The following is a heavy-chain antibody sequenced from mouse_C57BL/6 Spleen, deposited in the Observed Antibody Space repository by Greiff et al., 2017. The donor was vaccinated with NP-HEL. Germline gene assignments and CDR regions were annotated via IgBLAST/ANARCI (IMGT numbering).Heavy chain of an antibody. CDR2: IYPRDGST. CDR3: ARQAYYPYYAMDY. V-gene: IGHV1-78*01. Sequence: VQLQQSDAELVKPGASVKISCKVSGYTFTDHTIHWMKQRPEQGLEWIGYIYPRDGSTKYNEKFKGKATLTADKSSSTAYMQLNSLTSEDSAVYLCARQAYYPYYAMDYWGQGTSVTVAS. J-gene: IGHJ4*01. CDR1: GYTFTDHT. D-gene: IGHD1-1*01.